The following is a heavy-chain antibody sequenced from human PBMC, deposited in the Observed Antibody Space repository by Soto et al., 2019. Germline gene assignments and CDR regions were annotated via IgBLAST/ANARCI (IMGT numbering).Heavy chain of an antibody. J-gene: IGHJ6*03. Sequence: EVQLVESGGGLVQPGGSLRLSCAASGFTFSSYWMSWVRQAPGKGLEWVANIKQDGSEKYYVDSVKGRFNISRDNAKNSLYQRINSLKAEDAAVDSCARDSMGDSVDYYMDVCGKGTTVTVSS. D-gene: IGHD1-26*01. CDR2: IKQDGSEK. CDR3: ARDSMGDSVDYYMDV. CDR1: GFTFSSYW. V-gene: IGHV3-7*01.